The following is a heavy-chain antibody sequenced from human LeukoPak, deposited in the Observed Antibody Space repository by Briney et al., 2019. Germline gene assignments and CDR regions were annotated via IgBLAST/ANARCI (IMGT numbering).Heavy chain of an antibody. CDR2: ISYSGTT. CDR1: GGSISTYF. D-gene: IGHD1-26*01. V-gene: IGHV4-59*01. CDR3: VREAAVGYYFDS. J-gene: IGHJ4*02. Sequence: SETLSLTCTVSGGSISTYFWSWIRQPPGKGLEWIGYISYSGTTNYNLSLKSRLTISVDPSNKQFFLNLTSATAADTAVYYCVREAAVGYYFDSWGQGTLVTVSS.